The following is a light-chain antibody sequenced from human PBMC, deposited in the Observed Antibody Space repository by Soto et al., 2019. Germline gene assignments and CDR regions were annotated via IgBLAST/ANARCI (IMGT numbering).Light chain of an antibody. J-gene: IGKJ5*01. Sequence: EIVMTQSPATLSVSPGQRATLSCRASQRLSSNLAWYQQKPGQAPRFLIYDVSNRATGIPARFSGSGSGTDFTLTISSLEPEDFAVYYCQQRSNWPQVTFGQGTRLEIK. CDR1: QRLSSN. CDR3: QQRSNWPQVT. V-gene: IGKV3D-11*03. CDR2: DVS.